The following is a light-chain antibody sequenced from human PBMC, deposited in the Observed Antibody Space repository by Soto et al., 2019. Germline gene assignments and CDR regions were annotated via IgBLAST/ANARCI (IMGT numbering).Light chain of an antibody. Sequence: EFGLTQSPGTLSLSPGERATLSCRASQSVSNNYLAWYQQKPGQAPRLLIYGASSRATGIPDRFSGSGSGTDFTLTISSLQSEDFAVYYCKHYNKLLLTFGGGSRLDI. CDR3: KHYNKLLLT. CDR1: QSVSNNY. CDR2: GAS. V-gene: IGKV3-20*01. J-gene: IGKJ4*01.